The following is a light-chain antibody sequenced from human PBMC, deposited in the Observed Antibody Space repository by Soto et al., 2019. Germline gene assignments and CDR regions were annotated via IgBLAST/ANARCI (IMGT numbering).Light chain of an antibody. V-gene: IGKV3-11*01. CDR3: QQRSNWPPT. Sequence: EIVMTQSPATLSVSPGERATLSCRASQSVRSYLVWYQQKPGQALRLLIYDASNRATGIPARFSGSGSGTDFTLTISSLEPEDFAVYYCQQRSNWPPTFGGGTKVDI. CDR2: DAS. CDR1: QSVRSY. J-gene: IGKJ4*01.